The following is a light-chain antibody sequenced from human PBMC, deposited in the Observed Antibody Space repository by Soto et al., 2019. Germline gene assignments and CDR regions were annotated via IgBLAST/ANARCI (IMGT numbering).Light chain of an antibody. CDR2: SNN. J-gene: IGLJ2*01. Sequence: QSVLTQPPSASGTPGQRVTISCSGSSSNIGSNTVNWYQQLPGTAPKLLIYSNNQRPSGVPGRFSGSKSGTSASLAISGLQSADEADFYCAAWDDSLNGPVFGGGTKLAVL. CDR3: AAWDDSLNGPV. V-gene: IGLV1-44*01. CDR1: SSNIGSNT.